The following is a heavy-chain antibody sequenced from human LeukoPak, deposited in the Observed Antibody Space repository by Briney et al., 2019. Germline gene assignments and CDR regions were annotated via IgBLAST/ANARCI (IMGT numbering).Heavy chain of an antibody. CDR2: ISSSSSTI. Sequence: GGSLRLSCAASGFAFSSYSMNWVRQAPGKGLEWVSYISSSSSTIYYADSVKGRFTIPRDNAKNSPYLQMNSLRAEDTAVYYCARDYSGSYLGYWGQGTLVTVSS. CDR3: ARDYSGSYLGY. CDR1: GFAFSSYS. J-gene: IGHJ4*02. V-gene: IGHV3-48*04. D-gene: IGHD1-26*01.